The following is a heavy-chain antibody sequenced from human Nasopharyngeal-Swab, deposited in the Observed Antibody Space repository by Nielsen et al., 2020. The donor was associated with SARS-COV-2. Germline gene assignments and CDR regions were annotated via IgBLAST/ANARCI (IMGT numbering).Heavy chain of an antibody. CDR1: GFTVSNKY. J-gene: IGHJ3*02. V-gene: IGHV3-53*01. CDR3: ARLGLPNAFDI. CDR2: IYSGGNT. Sequence: GGSLRLSCAASGFTVSNKYMSWVRQAPGKGLEWVSVIYSGGNTYYADSVKGRFTISRDNSKNTLYLQMNSLRAEDTAVYYCARLGLPNAFDIWGQGTMVTVSS. D-gene: IGHD5-12*01.